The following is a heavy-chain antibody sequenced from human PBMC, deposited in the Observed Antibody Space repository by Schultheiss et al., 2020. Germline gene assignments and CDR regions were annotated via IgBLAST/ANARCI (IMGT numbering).Heavy chain of an antibody. CDR2: INPNSGGT. D-gene: IGHD4-17*01. Sequence: ASVTVSGKASGYTFTGYYMHWVRQAPGQGLEWMGWINPNSGGTNYAQKFQGWVTMTRDTSISTAYMELSRLRSDDTAVYYCARHGDTVTTPNWFDPWGQGTLVT. V-gene: IGHV1-2*04. J-gene: IGHJ5*02. CDR3: ARHGDTVTTPNWFDP. CDR1: GYTFTGYY.